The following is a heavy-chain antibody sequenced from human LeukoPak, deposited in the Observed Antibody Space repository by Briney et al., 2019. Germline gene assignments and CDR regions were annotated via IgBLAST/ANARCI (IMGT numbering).Heavy chain of an antibody. J-gene: IGHJ4*02. D-gene: IGHD3-10*01. V-gene: IGHV4-39*01. Sequence: SETLSLTCTVSGDSISSNSYYWGWIRQPPGKGLEWIGSIYYSGSTYYSPSLKSRLTISVDTSKNQFSLRLTSVTAADTAVYYCASAPRRGSIGGLDYWGQGILVTVSS. CDR1: GDSISSNSYY. CDR3: ASAPRRGSIGGLDY. CDR2: IYYSGST.